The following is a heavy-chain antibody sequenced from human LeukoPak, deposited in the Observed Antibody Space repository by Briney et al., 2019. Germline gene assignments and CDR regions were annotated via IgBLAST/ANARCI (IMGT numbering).Heavy chain of an antibody. J-gene: IGHJ4*02. CDR1: GFTFSSYW. CDR2: INSDGSST. V-gene: IGHV3-74*01. Sequence: GGSLRLSCAASGFTFSSYWMHWVRQAPGKGLVWVSRINSDGSSTTYGDSVKGRFAISRDNAKNTLYMYIHSLRAEDTAVYYCAREYYDSSGSPYFDYWGQGTLVTVSS. D-gene: IGHD3-22*01. CDR3: AREYYDSSGSPYFDY.